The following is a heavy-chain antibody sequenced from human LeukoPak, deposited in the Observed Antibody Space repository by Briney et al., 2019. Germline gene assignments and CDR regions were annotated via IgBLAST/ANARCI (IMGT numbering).Heavy chain of an antibody. J-gene: IGHJ4*02. CDR1: GFTFRGYW. CDR3: ARDRSLYETGPRFGD. D-gene: IGHD1-1*01. V-gene: IGHV3-74*01. Sequence: GGSLRLSCVGSGFTFRGYWMHWVRQAPGKELVWVARTNFDGSTISYADSVKGRFTISRENGRNTLYLQMTNLRPDDTAIYYCARDRSLYETGPRFGDWGQGTQVTVSS. CDR2: TNFDGSTI.